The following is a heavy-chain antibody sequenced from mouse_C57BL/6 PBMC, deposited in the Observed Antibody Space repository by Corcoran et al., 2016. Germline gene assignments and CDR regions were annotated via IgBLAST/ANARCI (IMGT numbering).Heavy chain of an antibody. Sequence: DVQLQESGPGLVKPSQSLSLTCSVTGYSITSGYYWNWIRQFPGNKLEWMGYISYDGSNNYNPSLKNRISITRDTSKNQFFLKLNSVTTEDTATYYCASSYFDYWGQGTTLTVSS. CDR2: ISYDGSN. J-gene: IGHJ2*01. CDR3: ASSYFDY. CDR1: GYSITSGYY. V-gene: IGHV3-6*01.